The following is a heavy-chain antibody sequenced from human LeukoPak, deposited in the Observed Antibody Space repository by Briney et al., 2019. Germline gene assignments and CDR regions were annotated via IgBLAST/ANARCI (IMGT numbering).Heavy chain of an antibody. D-gene: IGHD1-20*01. Sequence: GGSLRLSCAASGFTFSSYAMSWVRQAPGKGLEWVSAISGSGGSTYYADSVKGRFTISGDNSKNTLYLQMNSLRAEDTAVYYCAKANLLSPNWNPAGGFLENWGQGTLVTVSS. CDR2: ISGSGGST. J-gene: IGHJ4*02. V-gene: IGHV3-23*01. CDR1: GFTFSSYA. CDR3: AKANLLSPNWNPAGGFLEN.